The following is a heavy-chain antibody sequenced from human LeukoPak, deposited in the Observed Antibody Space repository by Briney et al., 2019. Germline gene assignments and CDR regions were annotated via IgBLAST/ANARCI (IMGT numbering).Heavy chain of an antibody. Sequence: PGGSLRLSCAASGFIFSSYGIHWVRQAPGKGLEWVAFIRYDGGNKNFADSVKGRFTISRDNSKNTLFLQMNSLRPEDTAVYYCAKSAGGGWAYYFDYWGQGTLVTVSS. CDR3: AKSAGGGWAYYFDY. V-gene: IGHV3-30*02. CDR1: GFIFSSYG. J-gene: IGHJ4*02. CDR2: IRYDGGNK. D-gene: IGHD6-19*01.